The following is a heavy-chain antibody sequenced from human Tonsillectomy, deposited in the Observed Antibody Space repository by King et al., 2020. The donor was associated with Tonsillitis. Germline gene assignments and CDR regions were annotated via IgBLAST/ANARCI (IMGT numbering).Heavy chain of an antibody. J-gene: IGHJ4*02. D-gene: IGHD5-12*01. Sequence: VQLVESGGVVVQPGGSLRLSCAASGFTFDDYTMHWVRQAPGKGLEWVSLISWDGGSTYYTDSVKGRFTISRDNSKNSLYLQMNSLRTEDTALYYCAKDIGLGATRVPGDYWGQGTLVTVSS. CDR2: ISWDGGST. CDR1: GFTFDDYT. CDR3: AKDIGLGATRVPGDY. V-gene: IGHV3-43*01.